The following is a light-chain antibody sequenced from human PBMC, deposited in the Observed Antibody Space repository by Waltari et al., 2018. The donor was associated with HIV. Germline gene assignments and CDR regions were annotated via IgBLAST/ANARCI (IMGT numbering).Light chain of an antibody. CDR3: QTWDTGIWL. CDR2: LNSDGSH. V-gene: IGLV4-69*02. CDR1: SGHSSYA. Sequence: LVLTQSPSASASLGASVKLTCTLSSGHSSYAIAWHQQQPEKGPRYLMKLNSDGSHSKGDVIPDRFSGSSSGAERYLTISSLQSEDEADYYCQTWDTGIWLFGGGTKLTVL. J-gene: IGLJ3*02.